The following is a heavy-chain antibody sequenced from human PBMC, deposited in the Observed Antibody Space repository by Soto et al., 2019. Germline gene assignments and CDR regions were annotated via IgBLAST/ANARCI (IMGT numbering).Heavy chain of an antibody. V-gene: IGHV3-30-3*01. D-gene: IGHD3-16*01. J-gene: IGHJ5*02. CDR2: ISYDGSNK. CDR1: GFTFSSYA. Sequence: HPGGSLRLSCAASGFTFSSYAMHWVRQAPGKGLEWVAVISYDGSNKYYADSVKGRFTISRDNSKNTLYLQMNSLRAEDTAVYYCASHPEGGDGFHNWFDPWGQGTLVTVSS. CDR3: ASHPEGGDGFHNWFDP.